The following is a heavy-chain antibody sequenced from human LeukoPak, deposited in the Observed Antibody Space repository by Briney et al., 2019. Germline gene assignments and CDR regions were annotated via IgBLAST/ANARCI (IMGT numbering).Heavy chain of an antibody. CDR1: GFTVSSNY. D-gene: IGHD4-17*01. J-gene: IGHJ4*02. V-gene: IGHV3-66*02. Sequence: GGSLRLSCAASGFTVSSNYMSWVRQAPGKGLEWVSVIYSGGSTYYADSVKGRFTISRDNSKNTLYLQMNSLRAEDTAVYYCAREAFYGDYATRERVDYWGQGTLVTVSS. CDR3: AREAFYGDYATRERVDY. CDR2: IYSGGST.